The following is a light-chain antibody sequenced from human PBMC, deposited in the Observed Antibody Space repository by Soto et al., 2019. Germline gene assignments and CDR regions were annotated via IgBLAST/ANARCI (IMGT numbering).Light chain of an antibody. V-gene: IGKV3-11*01. J-gene: IGKJ5*01. CDR1: QSFSSY. Sequence: PGERATLSCRASQSFSSYLAWYQQKPGQAPRLLIYDASKRATGISARFSGRGSGTDFTLTISSLEPEDFVVYYCQQRSNWPPVITFGQGTRLEIK. CDR2: DAS. CDR3: QQRSNWPPVIT.